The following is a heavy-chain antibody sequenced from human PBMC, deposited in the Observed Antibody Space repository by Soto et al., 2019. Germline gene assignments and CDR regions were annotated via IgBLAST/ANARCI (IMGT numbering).Heavy chain of an antibody. CDR2: IYGGDTT. CDR3: VQTTGWPGFDF. Sequence: EVQLVESGGGLIQPGGSLRLSCAASGFAVSSKYMTWVRQAPGKGLEWVSVIYGGDTTYYADSVKGRFTISRDTSKNTLYLQTNSLRAEDTAVYYCVQTTGWPGFDFWGQGTLVTVSS. V-gene: IGHV3-53*01. D-gene: IGHD6-19*01. J-gene: IGHJ4*02. CDR1: GFAVSSKY.